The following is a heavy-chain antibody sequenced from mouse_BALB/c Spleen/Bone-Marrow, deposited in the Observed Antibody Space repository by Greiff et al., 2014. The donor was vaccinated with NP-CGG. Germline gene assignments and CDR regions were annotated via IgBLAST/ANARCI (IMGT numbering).Heavy chain of an antibody. J-gene: IGHJ4*01. Sequence: LVLTGASVKISCKASGYSFTGYYIHWVKQSHGKSLEWIGYISCYNGATSFNQKFKGKATFTVDTSSSTAYMQFNSLTSEDSAVYYCARLDYGSSYAMDYWGQGTSVTVSS. D-gene: IGHD1-1*01. V-gene: IGHV1S34*01. CDR1: GYSFTGYY. CDR2: ISCYNGAT. CDR3: ARLDYGSSYAMDY.